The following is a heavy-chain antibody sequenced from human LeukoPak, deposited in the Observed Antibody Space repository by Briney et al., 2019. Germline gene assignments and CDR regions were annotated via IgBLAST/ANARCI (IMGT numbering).Heavy chain of an antibody. CDR3: ARDSVVVVITQTFDY. V-gene: IGHV1-18*01. CDR2: ISAYNGNT. CDR1: GYTFTSYG. D-gene: IGHD3-22*01. Sequence: ASVKVSCKASGYTFTSYGISWVRQAPGQGLEWMGWISAYNGNTNYAQKLQGRVTMTTDTSTSTAYMELRSLRSDDTAVCYYARDSVVVVITQTFDYWGQGTLVTVSS. J-gene: IGHJ4*02.